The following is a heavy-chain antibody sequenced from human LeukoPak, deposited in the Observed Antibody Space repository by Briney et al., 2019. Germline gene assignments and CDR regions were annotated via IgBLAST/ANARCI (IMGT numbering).Heavy chain of an antibody. V-gene: IGHV1-8*01. Sequence: ASVKVSCKASGYTFTSYDINWVRQATRQGLEWMGWMNPNSGNTGYAQKFQGRVTMTRNTSISTAYMELSSLRSEDTAVYYCARARDYYGSGRLDYWGQGTLVTVSS. CDR3: ARARDYYGSGRLDY. CDR2: MNPNSGNT. J-gene: IGHJ4*02. CDR1: GYTFTSYD. D-gene: IGHD3-10*01.